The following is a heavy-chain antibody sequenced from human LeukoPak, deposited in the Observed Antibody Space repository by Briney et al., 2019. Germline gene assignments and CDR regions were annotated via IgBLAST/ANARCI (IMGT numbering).Heavy chain of an antibody. Sequence: PSETLPLTCTVSGGSISSGDYYWSWIRQPPGKGLKWIGYIYYSGSTYYNPSLKSRVTISVDTSKNQFSLKLSSVTAADTAVYYCAREDTTQYYAFDIWGQGTMVTVSS. J-gene: IGHJ3*02. CDR3: AREDTTQYYAFDI. CDR1: GGSISSGDYY. D-gene: IGHD2/OR15-2a*01. V-gene: IGHV4-30-4*01. CDR2: IYYSGST.